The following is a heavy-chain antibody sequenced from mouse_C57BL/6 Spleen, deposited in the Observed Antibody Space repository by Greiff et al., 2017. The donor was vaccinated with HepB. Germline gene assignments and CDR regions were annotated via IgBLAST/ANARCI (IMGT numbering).Heavy chain of an antibody. V-gene: IGHV3-6*01. D-gene: IGHD1-1*01. CDR2: ISYDGSN. J-gene: IGHJ3*01. Sequence: EVQLQQSGPGLVKPSQSLSLTCSVTGYSITSGYYWNWIRQFPGNKLEWMGYISYDGSNNYNPSLKNRISITRDTSKNQFFLKLNSVTTEDTATYYCAREGDYYGSSHDFAYWGQGTLVTVSA. CDR1: GYSITSGYY. CDR3: AREGDYYGSSHDFAY.